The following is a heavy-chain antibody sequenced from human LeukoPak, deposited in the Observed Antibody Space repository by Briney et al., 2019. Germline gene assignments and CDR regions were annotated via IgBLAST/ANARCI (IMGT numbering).Heavy chain of an antibody. J-gene: IGHJ4*02. CDR1: GFIFSSYS. D-gene: IGHD4-23*01. Sequence: PGGSLRLSCAASGFIFSSYSMNWFRQAPGKGLEWISYINAGGGTVYSDSVKGRSSISRDNAKNSLYLQMNSLRAEDTAVYYCARGATVRTPPVDYWGQGTLVTVSS. CDR2: INAGGGTV. CDR3: ARGATVRTPPVDY. V-gene: IGHV3-48*04.